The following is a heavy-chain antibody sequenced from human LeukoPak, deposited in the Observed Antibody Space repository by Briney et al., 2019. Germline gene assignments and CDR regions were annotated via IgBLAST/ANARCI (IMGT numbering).Heavy chain of an antibody. CDR2: ISSDGNNE. V-gene: IGHV3-30-3*01. CDR3: ARETSRRGGHDY. CDR1: GFTFSSYA. D-gene: IGHD2-15*01. Sequence: PGGSLRLSCPASGFTFSSYAMHWVRQAPDKGLEWMAVISSDGNNEYYADSVKGRFTISRDNSKNTLYLQMNSLRPEDTAVYYCARETSRRGGHDYWGQGTLVTVSP. J-gene: IGHJ4*02.